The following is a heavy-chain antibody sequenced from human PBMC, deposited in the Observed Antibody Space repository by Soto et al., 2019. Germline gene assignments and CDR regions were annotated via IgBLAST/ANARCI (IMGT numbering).Heavy chain of an antibody. Sequence: SETLSLTCTVSGGSISSSSYYWGWIRQPPGKGLEWIGSIYYSGGTYYNPSLKSRVTISVDTSKNQFSLKLSSVTAADTAVYYCARQRDDYGDYDGAEGFDYWGQGTLVTVS. V-gene: IGHV4-39*01. J-gene: IGHJ4*02. CDR1: GGSISSSSYY. D-gene: IGHD4-17*01. CDR2: IYYSGGT. CDR3: ARQRDDYGDYDGAEGFDY.